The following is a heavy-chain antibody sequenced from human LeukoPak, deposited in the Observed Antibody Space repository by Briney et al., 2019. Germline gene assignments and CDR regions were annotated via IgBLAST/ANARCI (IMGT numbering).Heavy chain of an antibody. CDR2: INPNSGGT. J-gene: IGHJ4*02. Sequence: GASVKVSCKVSGYTFTGYYMHWVRQAPGQGLEWMGWINPNSGGTNYAQKFQGRVTMTRDTSFSTAYMELTRLRSDDTAVYYCAKDLYYYDSSGYSPLDYWGQGTLVIVSS. CDR3: AKDLYYYDSSGYSPLDY. V-gene: IGHV1-2*02. D-gene: IGHD3-22*01. CDR1: GYTFTGYY.